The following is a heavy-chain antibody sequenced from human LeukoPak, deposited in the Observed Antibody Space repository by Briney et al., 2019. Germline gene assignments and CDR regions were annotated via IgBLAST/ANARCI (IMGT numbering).Heavy chain of an antibody. CDR3: ARDFSHYDILTGYHYYFDY. CDR2: INPNSGGT. J-gene: IGHJ4*02. CDR1: GCTFTGYY. Sequence: ASVKVSCKASGCTFTGYYMHWVRQAPGQGLEWMGWINPNSGGTNYAQKFQGRVTMTRDTSISTAYMELSRLRSDDTAVYYCARDFSHYDILTGYHYYFDYWGQGTLVTVSS. D-gene: IGHD3-9*01. V-gene: IGHV1-2*02.